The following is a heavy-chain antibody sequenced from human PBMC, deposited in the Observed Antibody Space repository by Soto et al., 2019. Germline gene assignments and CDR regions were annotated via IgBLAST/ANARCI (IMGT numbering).Heavy chain of an antibody. CDR3: ARDSESGPVQYYYYYYGMDV. J-gene: IGHJ6*02. V-gene: IGHV3-21*01. D-gene: IGHD6-25*01. CDR2: ISSSSSYI. Sequence: PGGSLRLSCAASGFTFSSYSMNWVRQAPGKGLEWVSSISSSSSYIYYADSVKGRFTISRDNAKNSLYLQMNSLRAEDTAVYYCARDSESGPVQYYYYYYGMDVWGQGTTVTVSS. CDR1: GFTFSSYS.